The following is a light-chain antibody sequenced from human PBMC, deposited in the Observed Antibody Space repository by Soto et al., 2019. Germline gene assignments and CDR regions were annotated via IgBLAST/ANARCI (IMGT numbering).Light chain of an antibody. CDR2: GNN. CDR1: SSNIGAGYD. V-gene: IGLV1-40*01. J-gene: IGLJ1*01. CDR3: QSYDSSLSGYV. Sequence: QAVVTQPPSVSGATGQRVTISCTGSSSNIGAGYDVHWYQQLPGTAPKLLIYGNNNRPSGVPDRFSGSKSGTSASLAITGLQAEDEAEYYCQSYDSSLSGYVFGTGTKLTVL.